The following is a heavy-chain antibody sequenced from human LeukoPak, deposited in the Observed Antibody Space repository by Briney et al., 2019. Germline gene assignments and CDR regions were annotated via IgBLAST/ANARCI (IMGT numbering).Heavy chain of an antibody. J-gene: IGHJ4*02. Sequence: EGSLRLSCAASGFTVSSTYMSWVRQAPGKGLEWVSVIYSGGTTYYADSVKGRFTISRDNSKNTLYLQMNSLRAEDTAVYYCARDRYDFWSGSLDYWGQGTLVTVSS. CDR3: ARDRYDFWSGSLDY. D-gene: IGHD3-3*01. V-gene: IGHV3-53*01. CDR1: GFTVSSTY. CDR2: IYSGGTT.